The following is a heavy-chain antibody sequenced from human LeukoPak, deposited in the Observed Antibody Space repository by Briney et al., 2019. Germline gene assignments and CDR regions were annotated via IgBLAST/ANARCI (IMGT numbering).Heavy chain of an antibody. CDR3: ARGRGYYFDY. CDR1: GFTFSSYD. J-gene: IGHJ4*02. V-gene: IGHV3-13*01. Sequence: PGGSLRLSCAASGFTFSSYDIQRVRQAIGKGLEWVSVIGTAGATYYSGSVKGRFTISRENAKNSVYLQMNNLRAGDTAVYYCARGRGYYFDYWGQGTLVTVSS. CDR2: IGTAGAT.